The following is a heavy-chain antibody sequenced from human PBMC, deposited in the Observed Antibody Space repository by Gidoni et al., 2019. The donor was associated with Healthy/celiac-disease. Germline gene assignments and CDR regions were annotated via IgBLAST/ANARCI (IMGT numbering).Heavy chain of an antibody. CDR1: GFTFSSYA. D-gene: IGHD6-19*01. Sequence: EVQLLESGGGLVQPGGSLRLSCAASGFTFSSYAMSWVRQAPGKGLEWVSAIRGSGGSTYYADSVKGRFTISRDNSKNTLYLQMNSLRAEDTAVYYCAKDESSPGRPNWFDPWGQGTLVTVSS. CDR2: IRGSGGST. V-gene: IGHV3-23*01. J-gene: IGHJ5*02. CDR3: AKDESSPGRPNWFDP.